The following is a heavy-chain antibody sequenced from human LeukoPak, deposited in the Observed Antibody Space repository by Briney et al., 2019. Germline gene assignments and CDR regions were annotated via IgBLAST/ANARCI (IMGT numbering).Heavy chain of an antibody. CDR1: GFTFSSYS. J-gene: IGHJ4*02. V-gene: IGHV3-23*01. CDR2: ISGSAGSA. D-gene: IGHD3-3*01. CDR3: AKVMWSGYYYFDS. Sequence: GGSLRLSCAASGFTFSSYSMNWVRQAPGKGLKWVSAISGSAGSADYADSVKGRFTISRDNSKNTLYLQMNSLRVEDTAVYYCAKVMWSGYYYFDSWGQGTLVTVSS.